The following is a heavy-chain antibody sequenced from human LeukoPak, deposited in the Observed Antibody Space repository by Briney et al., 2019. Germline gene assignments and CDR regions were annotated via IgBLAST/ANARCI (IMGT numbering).Heavy chain of an antibody. CDR2: IIPIFGTA. Sequence: SAKVSCKPSGGTFSSYAISWVRQAPGQGLEWMGRIIPIFGTANYAQKFQGRVTITTDESTSTAYRELSSLRSGDTAVYYCASYLPTSKYYYDSSGYYSDWGQGTLVTVSS. CDR3: ASYLPTSKYYYDSSGYYSD. J-gene: IGHJ4*02. D-gene: IGHD3-22*01. V-gene: IGHV1-69*05. CDR1: GGTFSSYA.